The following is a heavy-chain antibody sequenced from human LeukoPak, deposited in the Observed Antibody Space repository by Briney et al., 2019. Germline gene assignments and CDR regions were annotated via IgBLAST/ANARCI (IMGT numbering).Heavy chain of an antibody. V-gene: IGHV3-7*01. Sequence: SGGSLSLSCVVSGLIFGDCWMSWVRQAPGKGLEWVANIKQDGSERYYVDSVKGRFTISRDNAKNSVYLQMNSLRADDTGVYYCARDRRLHYYDSSGPLGYDYHSMDVWGQGTTVIVSS. CDR2: IKQDGSER. CDR1: GLIFGDCW. J-gene: IGHJ6*02. D-gene: IGHD3-22*01. CDR3: ARDRRLHYYDSSGPLGYDYHSMDV.